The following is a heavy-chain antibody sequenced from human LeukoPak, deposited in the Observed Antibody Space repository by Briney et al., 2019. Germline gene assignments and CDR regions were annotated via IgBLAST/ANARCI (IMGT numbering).Heavy chain of an antibody. J-gene: IGHJ1*01. CDR3: AKEIGAASISDFQH. CDR2: IRYDGSNK. CDR1: VFTFSSYS. Sequence: GGSLRLSCAASVFTFSSYSMHCGREGPGKGVEWVSFIRYDGSNKYYADSVKGRFTISRDNSKNTLYLQMNSLRAEDTAVYYCAKEIGAASISDFQHWGQGTLVTVSS. D-gene: IGHD2-15*01. V-gene: IGHV3-30*02.